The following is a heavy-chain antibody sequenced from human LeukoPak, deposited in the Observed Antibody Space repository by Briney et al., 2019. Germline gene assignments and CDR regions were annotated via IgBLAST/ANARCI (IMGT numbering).Heavy chain of an antibody. CDR1: GFTFSSYA. J-gene: IGHJ4*02. CDR3: AKDLHSYGLRWYFDY. Sequence: GGSLTLSCAASGFTFSSYAMSWVRQAPGKGLEWVSAISGSGGSTYYSDSVKGRFTISRDNSKNTLYLQMNSLRAEDTAVYYCAKDLHSYGLRWYFDYWGQGTLVTVSS. V-gene: IGHV3-23*01. D-gene: IGHD5-18*01. CDR2: ISGSGGST.